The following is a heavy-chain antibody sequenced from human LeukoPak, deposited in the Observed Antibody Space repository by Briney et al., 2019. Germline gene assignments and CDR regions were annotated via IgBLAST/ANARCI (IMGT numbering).Heavy chain of an antibody. D-gene: IGHD5-18*01. CDR1: GGSISSSSAY. CDR2: IYYSKNT. J-gene: IGHJ4*02. Sequence: SETLSLTCTVSGGSISSSSAYWGWIRQPPGKGLEWIGSIYYSKNTYYNPSLKSRVTISADTSKNQFSLTLGSVSATDTAVYYCVSPRGFSYGYFDYWGQGTVVTVSS. V-gene: IGHV4-39*01. CDR3: VSPRGFSYGYFDY.